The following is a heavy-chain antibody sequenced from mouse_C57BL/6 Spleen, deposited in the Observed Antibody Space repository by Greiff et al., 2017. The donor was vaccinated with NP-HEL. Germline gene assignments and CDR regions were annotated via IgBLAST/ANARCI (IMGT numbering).Heavy chain of an antibody. D-gene: IGHD2-4*01. J-gene: IGHJ2*01. V-gene: IGHV5-4*01. CDR2: ISDGGSYT. Sequence: EVKVEESGGGLVKPGGSLKLSCAASGFTFSSYAMSWVRQTPEKRLEWVATISDGGSYTYYPDNVKGRFTISRDNAKNNLYLQMSHLKSEDTAMYYCARDDYDYWGQGTTLTVSS. CDR3: ARDDYDY. CDR1: GFTFSSYA.